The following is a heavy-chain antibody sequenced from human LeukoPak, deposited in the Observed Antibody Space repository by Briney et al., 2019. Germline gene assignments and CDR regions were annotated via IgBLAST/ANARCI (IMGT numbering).Heavy chain of an antibody. J-gene: IGHJ4*02. CDR3: ARGGYGDYEGTFEY. Sequence: PGGSLRLCCAASGFTFSSYAMHWVRQAPGKGLEWVAVISYDGSNKYYADSVKGRFTISRDNSKNTLYLQMNSLRGEDTAVYYCARGGYGDYEGTFEYWGQGTLVTVSS. CDR2: ISYDGSNK. CDR1: GFTFSSYA. D-gene: IGHD4-17*01. V-gene: IGHV3-30*04.